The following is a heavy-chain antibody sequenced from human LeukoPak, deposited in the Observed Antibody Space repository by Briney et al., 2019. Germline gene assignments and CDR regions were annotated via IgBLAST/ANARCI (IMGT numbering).Heavy chain of an antibody. CDR2: INHSGST. J-gene: IGHJ3*02. D-gene: IGHD3-3*01. CDR1: GGSFSGYY. Sequence: PSETLSLTCAVYGGSFSGYYWSWIRQPPGKGLEWIGEINHSGSTNYNPSLKSRVTISVDTSKNQFSLKLSSVTAADTAVYYCARAYYDFWSGHHFGAFDIWGQGTMVTVSS. V-gene: IGHV4-34*01. CDR3: ARAYYDFWSGHHFGAFDI.